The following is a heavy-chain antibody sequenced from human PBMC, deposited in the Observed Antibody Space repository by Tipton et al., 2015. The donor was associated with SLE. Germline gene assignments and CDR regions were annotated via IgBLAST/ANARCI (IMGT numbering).Heavy chain of an antibody. CDR2: INHSGST. Sequence: TLSLTCAVYGGSFSGYYWSWIRQPPGKGLEWIGEINHSGSTNYNPSLKSRVTISRDTSKNQFSLKLSSVTAADTAVYYCARGHTAMVGSLYYYGMDVWGQGTTVTVSS. V-gene: IGHV4-34*01. CDR3: ARGHTAMVGSLYYYGMDV. D-gene: IGHD5-18*01. CDR1: GGSFSGYY. J-gene: IGHJ6*02.